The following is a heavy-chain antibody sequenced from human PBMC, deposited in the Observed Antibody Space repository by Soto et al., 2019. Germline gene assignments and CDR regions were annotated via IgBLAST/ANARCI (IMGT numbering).Heavy chain of an antibody. D-gene: IGHD6-6*01. CDR1: GFSFRSNW. J-gene: IGHJ4*02. Sequence: EVQLVESGGGLVQPGGSLRLSCAASGFSFRSNWMHWVRQAPGKGLVWVSLINGDGSSTKYADSVKGRFTISRDNAKNTVYLQMNSLRAEDTAVYYCARSTQEGSLVFLDFWGQGTLVTVSS. V-gene: IGHV3-74*03. CDR3: ARSTQEGSLVFLDF. CDR2: INGDGSST.